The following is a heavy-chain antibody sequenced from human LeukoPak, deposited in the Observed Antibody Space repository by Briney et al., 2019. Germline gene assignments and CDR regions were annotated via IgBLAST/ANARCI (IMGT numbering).Heavy chain of an antibody. V-gene: IGHV3-20*04. D-gene: IGHD1-26*01. CDR2: INWNGGST. J-gene: IGHJ5*02. CDR3: ARGHSGSYFWFDP. Sequence: PGGSLRLSCAASGFTFDDYGMSWIRQAPGKGLEWVSGINWNGGSTGYADSVKGRFTISRENAKNSLHLQMNSLRAGDTAVYYCARGHSGSYFWFDPWGQGTLVTVSS. CDR1: GFTFDDYG.